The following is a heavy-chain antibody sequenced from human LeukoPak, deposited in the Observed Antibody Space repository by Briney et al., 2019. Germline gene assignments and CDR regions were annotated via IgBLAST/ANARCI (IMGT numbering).Heavy chain of an antibody. CDR3: ARDLGSTVTTFSPTPYWFDP. V-gene: IGHV4-4*07. CDR1: GGSISSYY. CDR2: IYTSGST. D-gene: IGHD4-17*01. J-gene: IGHJ5*02. Sequence: SETLSLTCTVSGGSISSYYWSWIRQPAGKGLEWIGRIYTSGSTNYNPSLKSRVTISVDTSKNQFSLKLSSVTAADTAVYYCARDLGSTVTTFSPTPYWFDPWGQGTLVTVSS.